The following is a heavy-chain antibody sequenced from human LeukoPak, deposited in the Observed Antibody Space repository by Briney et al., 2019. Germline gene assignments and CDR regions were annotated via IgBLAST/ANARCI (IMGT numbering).Heavy chain of an antibody. CDR2: IFYSGNT. CDR3: ARVFRRDGYFDH. V-gene: IGHV4-59*01. D-gene: IGHD5-24*01. CDR1: GGSISSSY. Sequence: SETLSLTCTVSGGSISSSYWSWIRQPPGKGLEWIGYIFYSGNTDYNPSLKSRVTISVDTSKNQFSLRLDSVTAADTAVYYCARVFRRDGYFDHWGQGTLVTVSS. J-gene: IGHJ4*02.